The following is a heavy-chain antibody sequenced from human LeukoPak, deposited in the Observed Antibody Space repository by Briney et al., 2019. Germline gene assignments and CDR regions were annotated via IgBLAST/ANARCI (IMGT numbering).Heavy chain of an antibody. CDR1: GFTFSTYG. CDR3: ARGQYSPDY. D-gene: IGHD2-15*01. CDR2: IWYDGGNK. J-gene: IGHJ4*02. V-gene: IGHV3-33*01. Sequence: GGSLRLSCAASGFTFSTYGMHWARQAPGKGLEWVAVIWYDGGNKYYSDSVKGRFTISRDDSKNTVSLQINSLRAEDTAVYYCARGQYSPDYWGQGTLVTVSS.